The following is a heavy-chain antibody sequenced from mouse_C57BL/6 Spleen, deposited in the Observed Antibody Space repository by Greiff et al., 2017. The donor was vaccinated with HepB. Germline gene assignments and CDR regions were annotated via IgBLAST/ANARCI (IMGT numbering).Heavy chain of an antibody. CDR3: ARQIYYDYPWFAY. V-gene: IGHV5-9*01. CDR2: ISGGGGNT. Sequence: DVMLVESGGGLVKPGGSLKLSCAASGFTFSSYTMSWVRQTPEKRLEWVATISGGGGNTYYPDSVKGRFTISRDNAKNTLYLQMSSLRSEDTALYYCARQIYYDYPWFAYWGQGTLVTVSA. J-gene: IGHJ3*01. CDR1: GFTFSSYT. D-gene: IGHD2-4*01.